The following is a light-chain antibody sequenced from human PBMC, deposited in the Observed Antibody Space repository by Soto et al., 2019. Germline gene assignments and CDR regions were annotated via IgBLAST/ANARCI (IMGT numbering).Light chain of an antibody. CDR3: GTWDSSLNARV. Sequence: QSVLTQPPSVSAAPGQKVTISCSGSGSNIGKNDVSWYQQFPGTAPKLLIYDNNKRPSGIPDRFSGSKSGTSGTLGITGLQTGDEADYYCGTWDSSLNARVFGTGTKVTVL. J-gene: IGLJ1*01. V-gene: IGLV1-51*01. CDR2: DNN. CDR1: GSNIGKND.